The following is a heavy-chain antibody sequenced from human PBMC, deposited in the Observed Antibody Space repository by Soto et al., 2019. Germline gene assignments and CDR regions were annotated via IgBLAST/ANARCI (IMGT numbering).Heavy chain of an antibody. CDR1: GFTFSDYY. CDR3: ARRYLYYANGYYFDY. V-gene: IGHV3-11*06. J-gene: IGHJ4*02. Sequence: PGGSLRLSCAASGFTFSDYYMSWIRQAPGKGLEWVSYISSSSSYTNYADSVKGRFTISRDNAKNSLYLQMNSLRAEDTAVYYCARRYLYYANGYYFDYWGQGTLVTVSS. D-gene: IGHD3-10*01. CDR2: ISSSSSYT.